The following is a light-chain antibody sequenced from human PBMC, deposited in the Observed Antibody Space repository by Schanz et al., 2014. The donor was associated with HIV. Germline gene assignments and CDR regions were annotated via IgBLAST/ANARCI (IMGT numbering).Light chain of an antibody. J-gene: IGLJ1*01. CDR2: DVN. V-gene: IGLV2-14*03. CDR1: SSDVGGYNY. Sequence: QSVLTQPASVSGSPGQSIAISCTGTSSDVGGYNYVSWYQQHPGKAPKLMVYDVNYRPSGVSNRFSGSKSGNTASLTISGLQAEDEADYYCSSYTSSSTLQVFGTGTKLTVL. CDR3: SSYTSSSTLQV.